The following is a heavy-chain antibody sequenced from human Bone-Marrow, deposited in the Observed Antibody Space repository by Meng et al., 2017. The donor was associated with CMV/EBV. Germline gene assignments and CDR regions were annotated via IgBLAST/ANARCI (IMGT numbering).Heavy chain of an antibody. D-gene: IGHD6-19*01. CDR3: ARRLVRECYFYY. CDR2: INPNSGGT. CDR1: GYTFTGYY. J-gene: IGHJ4*02. Sequence: ASVKVSCKASGYTFTGYYMHWVRQAPGQGLEWMGWINPNSGGTNYAQKFQGRVTMTRDTYISTAYMELSRLRSDDTAVYYCARRLVRECYFYYWGQGMLVTVSS. V-gene: IGHV1-2*02.